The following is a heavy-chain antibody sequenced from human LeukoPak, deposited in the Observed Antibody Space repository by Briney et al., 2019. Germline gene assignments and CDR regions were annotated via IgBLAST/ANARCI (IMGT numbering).Heavy chain of an antibody. V-gene: IGHV6-1*01. Sequence: KSSQTLSLTCAISGDSVSSNSAAWNWIRQSPSRGLEWLGRTYYRSKWYNDYAVSVKSRITINPDTSKNQFSLQLNSVTPEDTAVYYCARDLRYYDFWSGQGKRYNWFDPWGQGTLVTVSS. J-gene: IGHJ5*02. D-gene: IGHD3-3*01. CDR1: GDSVSSNSAA. CDR3: ARDLRYYDFWSGQGKRYNWFDP. CDR2: TYYRSKWYN.